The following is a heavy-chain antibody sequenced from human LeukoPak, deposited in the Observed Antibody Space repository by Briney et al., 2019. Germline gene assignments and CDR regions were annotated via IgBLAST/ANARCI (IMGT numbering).Heavy chain of an antibody. CDR2: VSANGDTM. D-gene: IGHD2-2*01. CDR3: ARHNSVVPAALTHLDY. CDR1: GFTFSSYE. Sequence: PGGSLRLSCAASGFTFSSYEMNWVRQAPGKGLEWVSYVSANGDTMYYADSVRGRFTISRDNAKNSLFLLMNSLRAEDTAVYYCARHNSVVPAALTHLDYWGQGTLVTVSS. V-gene: IGHV3-48*03. J-gene: IGHJ4*02.